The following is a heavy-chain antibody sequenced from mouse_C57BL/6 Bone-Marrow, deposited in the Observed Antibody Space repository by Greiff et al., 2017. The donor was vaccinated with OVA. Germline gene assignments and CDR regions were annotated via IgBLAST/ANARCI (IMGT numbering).Heavy chain of an antibody. V-gene: IGHV1-85*01. CDR2: IYPRDGSP. Sequence: QVQLQQSGPELVKPGASVKLSCKASGYTFTSYDINWVKQRPGQGLEWIGWIYPRDGSPKYNEKFKGKATLTVDTSSSTAYMELHSLTSEDSAVYFCARPLFYYGSSWYFDVWGTGTTVTVSS. D-gene: IGHD1-1*01. CDR3: ARPLFYYGSSWYFDV. J-gene: IGHJ1*03. CDR1: GYTFTSYD.